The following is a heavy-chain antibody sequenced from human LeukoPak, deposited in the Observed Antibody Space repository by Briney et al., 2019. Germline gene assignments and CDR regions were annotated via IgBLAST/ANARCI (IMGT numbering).Heavy chain of an antibody. CDR3: ARGGSSTMIVVAPTWFDH. V-gene: IGHV1-2*06. Sequence: ASVKVSCKASGYTFTGYYIHWVRQAPGQGLEWMGRINPNSGGTNYAQKFQGRVTMTRDTSISTAYMELSRLRSDDTAAYYCARGGSSTMIVVAPTWFDHWGQGTLVTVSS. J-gene: IGHJ5*02. D-gene: IGHD3-22*01. CDR2: INPNSGGT. CDR1: GYTFTGYY.